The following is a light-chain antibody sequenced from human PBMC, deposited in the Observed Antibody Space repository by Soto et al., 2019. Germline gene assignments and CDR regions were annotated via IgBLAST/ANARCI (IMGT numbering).Light chain of an antibody. CDR3: ISYTNSGV. J-gene: IGLJ1*01. CDR1: SRDFSDHNH. Sequence: QSVLTQPASVSGSPGKSITISCTGTSRDFSDHNHVPWYQHHPGKAPKLIIYEVSNRPSGVSNRFSGSKSGNTASLTISGLQAEYEAEYYCISYTNSGVFGTGTKLTVL. V-gene: IGLV2-14*01. CDR2: EVS.